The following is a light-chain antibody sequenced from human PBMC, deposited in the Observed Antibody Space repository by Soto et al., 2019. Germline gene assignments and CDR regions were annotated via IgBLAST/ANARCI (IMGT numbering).Light chain of an antibody. CDR1: QSVSSN. V-gene: IGKV3-15*01. Sequence: EIVMTQSPATLSVSPGERVTLSCRASQSVSSNLAWYQQKPCQAPRVLIYGASTRATGIPARFSGSGSGTEFSLTISSLESEDLAVYYCQQYYNWPPWTFGQGTRVEI. CDR3: QQYYNWPPWT. J-gene: IGKJ1*01. CDR2: GAS.